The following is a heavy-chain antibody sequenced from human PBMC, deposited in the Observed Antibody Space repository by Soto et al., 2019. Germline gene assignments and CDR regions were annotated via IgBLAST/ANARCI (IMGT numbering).Heavy chain of an antibody. CDR3: AKDVLSSYGGEYYYYGMDV. CDR1: GFTFSSYA. D-gene: IGHD2-21*01. CDR2: VSGSGGST. Sequence: GGSLRLSFAASGFTFSSYAMSWVRQAPGKWLEWVSAVSGSGGSTYYAYSVKGRFTISRDNSKNTLYLQMKSLRAADTAVYYCAKDVLSSYGGEYYYYGMDVWGQGTTVTVSS. J-gene: IGHJ6*02. V-gene: IGHV3-23*01.